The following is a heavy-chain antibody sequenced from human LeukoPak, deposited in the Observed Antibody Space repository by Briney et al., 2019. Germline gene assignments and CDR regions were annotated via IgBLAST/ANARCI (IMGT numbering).Heavy chain of an antibody. Sequence: SVKVSCKASGGTFRSYAISWVRQAPGQGLEWMGGIIPIFGTANYAQKFQGRVTITTDESTSTAYMELSSLRSEDTAVYYCARGGVVPAAIDYYYMDVWGKGTTVTVSS. D-gene: IGHD2-2*01. V-gene: IGHV1-69*05. CDR1: GGTFRSYA. J-gene: IGHJ6*03. CDR3: ARGGVVPAAIDYYYMDV. CDR2: IIPIFGTA.